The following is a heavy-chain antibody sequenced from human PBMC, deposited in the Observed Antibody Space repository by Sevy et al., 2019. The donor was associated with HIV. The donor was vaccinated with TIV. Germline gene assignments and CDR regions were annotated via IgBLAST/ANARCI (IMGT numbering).Heavy chain of an antibody. CDR3: VRESGDCSSTSCYEGVFDY. CDR1: GGSISSGKYY. D-gene: IGHD2-2*01. V-gene: IGHV4-61*02. CDR2: IYTSGST. J-gene: IGHJ4*02. Sequence: SETLSLTCTVSGGSISSGKYYWSWIRQPAGKGLEWIGRIYTSGSTNYNPSLKSRVTISVDTSKNQFSLKLSSVTAADTAVHYCVRESGDCSSTSCYEGVFDYWGQGTLVTVSS.